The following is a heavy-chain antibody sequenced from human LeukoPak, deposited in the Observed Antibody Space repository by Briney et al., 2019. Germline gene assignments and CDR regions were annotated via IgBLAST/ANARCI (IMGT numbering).Heavy chain of an antibody. Sequence: SETLSLTCTVSGGAISSTDYYWSWIRQPPGKGLEWIGYIYYSGSTYYNPSLKSRITISVDTSKNQFSLKLTSVTAADTAVYYCARAMVRGVKFDYWGQGTLVTVSS. CDR2: IYYSGST. CDR3: ARAMVRGVKFDY. CDR1: GGAISSTDYY. V-gene: IGHV4-30-4*08. J-gene: IGHJ4*02. D-gene: IGHD3-10*01.